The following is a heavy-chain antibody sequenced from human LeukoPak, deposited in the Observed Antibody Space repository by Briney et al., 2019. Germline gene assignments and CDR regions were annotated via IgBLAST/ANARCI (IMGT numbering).Heavy chain of an antibody. CDR2: IYYSGST. V-gene: IGHV4-59*08. CDR1: GGSISSYY. D-gene: IGHD3-10*01. J-gene: IGHJ6*03. Sequence: PSETLSLTCTVSGGSISSYYWSWIRQPPGKGLEWIGYIYYSGSTNYNPSLKSRVTISVDTSKNQFSLKLSSVTAADTAVYYCARSDVWFGELLPGYYYYYMDVWGKGTTVTVSS. CDR3: ARSDVWFGELLPGYYYYYMDV.